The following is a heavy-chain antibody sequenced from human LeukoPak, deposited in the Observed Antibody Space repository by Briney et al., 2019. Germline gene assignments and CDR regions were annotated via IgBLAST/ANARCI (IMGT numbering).Heavy chain of an antibody. CDR3: ARNYGSGSYHFDY. CDR2: IYYSGST. Sequence: SETLSLTCTVSGGSISCYYWSWIRQPPGKGLEWIGYIYYSGSTNYNPSLKSRVTISVDTSKNQFSLKLSSVTAADTAVYYCARNYGSGSYHFDYWGQGTLVTVSS. V-gene: IGHV4-59*01. D-gene: IGHD3-10*01. J-gene: IGHJ4*02. CDR1: GGSISCYY.